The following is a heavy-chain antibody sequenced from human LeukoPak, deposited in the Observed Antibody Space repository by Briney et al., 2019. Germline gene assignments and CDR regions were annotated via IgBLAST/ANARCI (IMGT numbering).Heavy chain of an antibody. CDR2: ISYDGSNK. J-gene: IGHJ4*02. CDR1: GFTFSSSA. Sequence: GGSLRLSCAASGFTFSSSAMSWVRQAPGKGLEWVAVISYDGSNKYYADSVKGRFTISRDNSKNTLYLQMNSLRAENTAVYYCARDAPLGGFWGQGTLVTVSS. D-gene: IGHD3-16*01. V-gene: IGHV3-30*04. CDR3: ARDAPLGGF.